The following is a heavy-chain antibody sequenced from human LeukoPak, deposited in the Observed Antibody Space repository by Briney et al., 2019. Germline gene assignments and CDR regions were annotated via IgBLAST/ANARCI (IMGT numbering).Heavy chain of an antibody. Sequence: QPGRSLRLSCAASGFTFRNYGMHWVRQAPGKGLEWVAIIWYDGSKKYYADSVKGRLSISKDNSKNTLYLQMNSLRDEDTAMYYCATSNPYIIPDSWGQGTLVTVSS. V-gene: IGHV3-33*01. CDR1: GFTFRNYG. CDR3: ATSNPYIIPDS. J-gene: IGHJ4*02. D-gene: IGHD1-14*01. CDR2: IWYDGSKK.